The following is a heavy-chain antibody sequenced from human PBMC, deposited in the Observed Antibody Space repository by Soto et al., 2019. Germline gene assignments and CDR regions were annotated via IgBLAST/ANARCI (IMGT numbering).Heavy chain of an antibody. D-gene: IGHD4-17*01. Sequence: PWGSLGICCASCVFNFDDCAMDWVGQPPGKGLEWVSSLSWNGGTIGYADSVKGRFTISRDNAKNSLYLQMSSLTTEDTALYYRTKGTDVRVTTDFDYWGQGTMVTVSS. CDR3: TKGTDVRVTTDFDY. CDR1: VFNFDDCA. V-gene: IGHV3-9*01. CDR2: LSWNGGTI. J-gene: IGHJ4*02.